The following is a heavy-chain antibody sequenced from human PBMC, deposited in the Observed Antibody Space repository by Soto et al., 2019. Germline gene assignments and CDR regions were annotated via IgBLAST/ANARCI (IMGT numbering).Heavy chain of an antibody. CDR3: AKQTNAVAGTGDFDY. J-gene: IGHJ4*02. V-gene: IGHV5-51*01. CDR1: GYSFTSYW. D-gene: IGHD6-19*01. Sequence: GESLKISCKGSGYSFTSYWIAWVRQMPGKGLEWMGIIYPGDSDTRYSPSFQGQVTISADKSISTAYLQWSSLKASDTAMYYCAKQTNAVAGTGDFDYWGQGTLVTVSS. CDR2: IYPGDSDT.